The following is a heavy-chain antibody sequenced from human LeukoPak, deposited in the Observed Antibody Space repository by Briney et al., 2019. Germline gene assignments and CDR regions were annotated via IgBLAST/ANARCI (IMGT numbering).Heavy chain of an antibody. Sequence: ASVKVSCKPSVYTFLRYYLHWVGPAPGHALEWMAWIYPNSGGSHYAQNFQGRLTMTRDTCISTAYMELSRLISDDTAVYYCARGSAEKDYDSSGFDYWGQGNLVTVSS. V-gene: IGHV1-2*02. J-gene: IGHJ4*02. CDR2: IYPNSGGS. D-gene: IGHD3-22*01. CDR3: ARGSAEKDYDSSGFDY. CDR1: VYTFLRYY.